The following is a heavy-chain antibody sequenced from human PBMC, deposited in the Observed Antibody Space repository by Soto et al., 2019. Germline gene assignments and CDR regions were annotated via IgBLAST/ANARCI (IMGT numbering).Heavy chain of an antibody. Sequence: PGGSLRLSCAASGFSFTTYGMSWVRQAPGKGLEWVSDISSSGTTIYYAGSVKGRFTISRDNAKNSLYLQMNSLRAEDTAVYYCASMIFGVVNDYSYYGMDVWGQGTTVTVSS. D-gene: IGHD3-3*01. CDR2: ISSSGTTI. V-gene: IGHV3-48*04. J-gene: IGHJ6*02. CDR3: ASMIFGVVNDYSYYGMDV. CDR1: GFSFTTYG.